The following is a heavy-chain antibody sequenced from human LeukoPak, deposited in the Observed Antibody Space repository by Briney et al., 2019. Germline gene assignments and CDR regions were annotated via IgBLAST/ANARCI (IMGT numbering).Heavy chain of an antibody. CDR3: ARQYCSGGSCYGQMDY. CDR2: IYPGDSDT. V-gene: IGHV5-51*01. D-gene: IGHD2-15*01. Sequence: GESLQISCEGSGYSFANYWIGWVRQMPGKGLEWMGIIYPGDSDTRYSPSFQGQVTISADKSINTAYLQWSSLKASDTAIYFCARQYCSGGSCYGQMDYWGQGTLVTVSS. J-gene: IGHJ4*02. CDR1: GYSFANYW.